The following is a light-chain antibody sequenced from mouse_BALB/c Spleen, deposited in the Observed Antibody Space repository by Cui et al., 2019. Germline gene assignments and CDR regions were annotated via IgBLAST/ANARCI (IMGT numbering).Light chain of an antibody. CDR2: SAS. CDR3: QQYNSYPLT. Sequence: DIVMTQSQKFMSTSVGDRVSVTCKASQNVGTNEAWYQQKPGQSPKALIYSASYRYSGVPDRFTGSGSGTDFTLTISNVQSEDLAEYFCQQYNSYPLTFGSGTKLEIK. CDR1: QNVGTN. J-gene: IGKJ4*01. V-gene: IGKV6-15*01.